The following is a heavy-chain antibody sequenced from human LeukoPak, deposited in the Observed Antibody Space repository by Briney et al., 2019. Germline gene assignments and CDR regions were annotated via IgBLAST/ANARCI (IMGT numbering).Heavy chain of an antibody. CDR3: ARGTDSSGYYAEYFQH. V-gene: IGHV3-74*01. Sequence: PGGSLRLSCAASGFTFSSYWMHWVRQAPGKGLVWVSRTNSDGSSTSYADSEKGRFTISRDNAKNTLYLQMNSLRAEDTAVYYCARGTDSSGYYAEYFQHWGQGTLVTVSS. J-gene: IGHJ1*01. CDR2: TNSDGSST. D-gene: IGHD3-22*01. CDR1: GFTFSSYW.